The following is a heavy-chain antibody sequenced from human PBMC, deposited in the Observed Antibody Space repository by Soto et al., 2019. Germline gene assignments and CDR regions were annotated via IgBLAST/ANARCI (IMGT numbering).Heavy chain of an antibody. V-gene: IGHV1-46*01. CDR1: GYTFTIYY. J-gene: IGHJ3*02. Sequence: ASVKVSCKASGYTFTIYYMHWVLQAPGQGLEWMGIINPSGGSTSYAQKFQGRVTMTRDTSTSTVYMELSSLRSEDTAVYYCARDLVVAATPDAFDIWGQGTMVTV. CDR2: INPSGGST. D-gene: IGHD2-15*01. CDR3: ARDLVVAATPDAFDI.